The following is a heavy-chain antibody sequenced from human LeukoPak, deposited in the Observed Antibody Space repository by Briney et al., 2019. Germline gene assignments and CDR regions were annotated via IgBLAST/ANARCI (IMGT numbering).Heavy chain of an antibody. Sequence: GGCLRLSRAASGFTLTNYAMNWVRQTLGKGLEWVSAISGGNTYYADSVRGRFTISRDSSKNTLYLHMDFLRAEDTAVYLCAKGFTTGWSEGYLDYWGQGTLVSVSS. CDR1: GFTLTNYA. CDR3: AKGFTTGWSEGYLDY. V-gene: IGHV3-23*01. D-gene: IGHD6-19*01. J-gene: IGHJ4*02. CDR2: ISGGNT.